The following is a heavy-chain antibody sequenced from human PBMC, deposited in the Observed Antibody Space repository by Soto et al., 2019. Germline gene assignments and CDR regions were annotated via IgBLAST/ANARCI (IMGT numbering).Heavy chain of an antibody. CDR2: ISGTKSIT. Sequence: PGGSLRLCYAASGFISSDYYMSWIRQAPGKGLEIVSYISGTKSITDYADSVKGRFTISRDNAKNSLFLQMNTLRAEDTAVYYCARDSSGYPGIWGQGTMVTVSS. D-gene: IGHD3-22*01. CDR1: GFISSDYY. V-gene: IGHV3-11*05. CDR3: ARDSSGYPGI. J-gene: IGHJ3*02.